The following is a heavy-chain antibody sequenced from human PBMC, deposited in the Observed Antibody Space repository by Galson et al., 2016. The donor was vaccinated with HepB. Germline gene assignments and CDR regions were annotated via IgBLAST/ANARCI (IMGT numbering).Heavy chain of an antibody. CDR3: ARAREQQLLDAFDI. CDR2: ISSGSSYI. J-gene: IGHJ3*02. Sequence: APGKGLEWVSSISSGSSYIYYADSVKGRFTISRDNVKKSLYLQMNSLRPEDTAVYYCARAREQQLLDAFDIWGQGTMVTVSS. D-gene: IGHD6-13*01. V-gene: IGHV3-21*01.